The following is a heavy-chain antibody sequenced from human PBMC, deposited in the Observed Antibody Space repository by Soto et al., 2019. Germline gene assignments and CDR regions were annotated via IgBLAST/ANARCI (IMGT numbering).Heavy chain of an antibody. V-gene: IGHV3-23*01. CDR3: DRSEGAEGVVWFDT. D-gene: IGHD1-26*01. Sequence: EVHLLESGGDLVQPGGSLRVSCVASGFSFSNYAMSWVRQAPGKGLEWVSGIRGSGAETHYADSVKGRFTISRDNSKNTVYLEMRSLNVGDTAVYYCDRSEGAEGVVWFDTWGRGTLVTVSS. CDR1: GFSFSNYA. J-gene: IGHJ5*02. CDR2: IRGSGAET.